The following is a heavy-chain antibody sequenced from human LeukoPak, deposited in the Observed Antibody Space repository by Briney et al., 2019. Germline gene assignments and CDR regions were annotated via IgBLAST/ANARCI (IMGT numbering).Heavy chain of an antibody. CDR3: ARTPFKYYYGSGSANNWFDP. Sequence: SETLSLTCTVSGDSINNNIHYWGWIRQPPGKGLEWIGEINHSGSTNYNPSLKSRVTISVDTSKNQFSLKLSSVTAADTAVYYCARTPFKYYYGSGSANNWFDPWGQGTLVTVSS. CDR2: INHSGST. V-gene: IGHV4-39*07. CDR1: GDSINNNIHY. J-gene: IGHJ5*02. D-gene: IGHD3-10*01.